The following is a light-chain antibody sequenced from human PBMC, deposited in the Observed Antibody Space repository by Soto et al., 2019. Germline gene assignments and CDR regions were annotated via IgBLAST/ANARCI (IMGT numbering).Light chain of an antibody. CDR3: QHYGTSRT. CDR1: QSVSSN. CDR2: GAS. V-gene: IGKV3-20*01. Sequence: EIVLTQPPATLSLSPGERATLSCRASQSVSSNLAWYQQRPGQAPRLLIYGASTRLTDIPDRFSGSGSGTDFTLIINRLEPEDFAVYYCQHYGTSRTFGQGTKVDIK. J-gene: IGKJ1*01.